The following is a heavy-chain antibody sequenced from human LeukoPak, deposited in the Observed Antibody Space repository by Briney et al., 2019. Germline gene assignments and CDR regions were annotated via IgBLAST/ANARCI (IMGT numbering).Heavy chain of an antibody. V-gene: IGHV1-69*13. CDR2: IIPIFGTA. J-gene: IGHJ6*02. Sequence: GASVKVSCKASGYTFTSYGISWVRQAPGQGLEWMGGIIPIFGTANYAQKFQGRVTITADESTSTAYMELSSLRSEDTAVYYCASLLRYFDWLSLLNQTYYYYGMDVWGQGTTVTVSS. D-gene: IGHD3-9*01. CDR3: ASLLRYFDWLSLLNQTYYYYGMDV. CDR1: GYTFTSYG.